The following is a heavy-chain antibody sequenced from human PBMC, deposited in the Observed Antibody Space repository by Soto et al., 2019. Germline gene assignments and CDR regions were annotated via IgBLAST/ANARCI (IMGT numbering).Heavy chain of an antibody. CDR1: GGYFNDNY. D-gene: IGHD3-10*01. CDR3: ATSLWFGTQVEL. Sequence: QVQLQQWGAGLLKPSETLSLSCAVYGGYFNDNYYTWFRQPPGKGLEWIGEISRSGTTKYIPSLKSPASSSFDTSKTQVSLKVTSVTAADTAVYYCATSLWFGTQVELWGQGALVTVSS. V-gene: IGHV4-34*01. CDR2: ISRSGTT. J-gene: IGHJ5*02.